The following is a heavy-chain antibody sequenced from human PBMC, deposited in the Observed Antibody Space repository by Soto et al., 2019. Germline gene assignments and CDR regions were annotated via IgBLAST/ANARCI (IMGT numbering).Heavy chain of an antibody. V-gene: IGHV3-30-3*01. CDR1: GFTFSSYA. Sequence: QVQLVESGRGVVQPGRSLRLSCAASGFTFSSYAMHWVRQAPGRGLEWVAVISYDGSNEYYGDSVKGRFTISRDNSKTTFYLQMTSLTTEDTAMYYCARHDSGGNTHYWYFDLWGRGTLVTVSS. CDR2: ISYDGSNE. J-gene: IGHJ2*01. CDR3: ARHDSGGNTHYWYFDL. D-gene: IGHD4-17*01.